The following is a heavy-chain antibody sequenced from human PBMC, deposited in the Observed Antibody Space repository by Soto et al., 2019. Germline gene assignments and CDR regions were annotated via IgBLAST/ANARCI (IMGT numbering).Heavy chain of an antibody. CDR3: ARATRTTYYYYGMDV. CDR1: GFSFDDYG. J-gene: IGHJ6*02. CDR2: IKWNGGST. Sequence: EVQLVESGGGVVRPGGSLRLSCAASGFSFDDYGMSWVRQAPGKGLEWVSGIKWNGGSTGYADSVKGRFTISRDNAKNSLYLQMNSLRVEDTDLYYCARATRTTYYYYGMDVWGQGTTVTVSS. V-gene: IGHV3-20*04.